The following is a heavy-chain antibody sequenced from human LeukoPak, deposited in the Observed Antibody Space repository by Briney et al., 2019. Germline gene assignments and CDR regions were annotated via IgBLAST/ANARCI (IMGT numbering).Heavy chain of an antibody. CDR3: ARLEMATNHLDY. CDR1: GGSISSSSYY. CDR2: IYYSGST. V-gene: IGHV4-39*01. D-gene: IGHD5-24*01. Sequence: SETLSLTCTVSGGSISSSSYYWGWIRQPPGKGLEWIGSIYYSGSTYYNPSLKSRVTISVDTSKNQFSLKLSSVTAADTAVYYCARLEMATNHLDYWGQGTLVTVSS. J-gene: IGHJ4*02.